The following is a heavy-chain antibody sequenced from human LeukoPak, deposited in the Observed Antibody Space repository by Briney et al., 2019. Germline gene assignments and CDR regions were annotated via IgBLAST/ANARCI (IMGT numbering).Heavy chain of an antibody. D-gene: IGHD3-22*01. J-gene: IGHJ4*02. Sequence: GGSLRLSCAASGFDFSDYYMSWIRQAPGKGLEWISNIKTTGLTTYYADSVKGRFTISRDNSKNTLYLQMNSLRAEDTAVYYCAKDQVPYYYDSSGPDLDYWGQGTLVTVSS. CDR1: GFDFSDYY. CDR3: AKDQVPYYYDSSGPDLDY. CDR2: IKTTGLTT. V-gene: IGHV3-11*01.